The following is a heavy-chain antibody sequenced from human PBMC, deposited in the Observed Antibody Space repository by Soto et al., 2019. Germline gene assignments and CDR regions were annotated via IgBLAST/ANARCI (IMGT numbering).Heavy chain of an antibody. CDR1: GFTFDDYA. J-gene: IGHJ6*02. V-gene: IGHV3-9*01. CDR2: ISLNSGSI. D-gene: IGHD2-2*01. Sequence: PGGSLRLSCAASGFTFDDYAMHWVRQAPGKGLEWVSGISLNSGSIGYADSVKGRFTISRDNAKNSLYLQMNSLRAEDTALYYCAKGSLPGNYYYYGMDVWGQGTTVTVSS. CDR3: AKGSLPGNYYYYGMDV.